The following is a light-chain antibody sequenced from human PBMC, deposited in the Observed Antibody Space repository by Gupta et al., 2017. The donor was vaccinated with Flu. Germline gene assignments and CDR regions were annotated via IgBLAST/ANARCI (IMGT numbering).Light chain of an antibody. Sequence: QSVLTHPPSVSEAPTQTVTISCSGSSSNIGNNAVNWYQQLPGKTTTLRIYYDELLPAGVSDLFACYTAGTYAFLITSVLQAEEEAYYYGANEDDRRNGYVFGTGTKVTVL. V-gene: IGLV1-36*01. CDR2: YDE. J-gene: IGLJ1*01. CDR3: ANEDDRRNGYV. CDR1: SSNIGNNA.